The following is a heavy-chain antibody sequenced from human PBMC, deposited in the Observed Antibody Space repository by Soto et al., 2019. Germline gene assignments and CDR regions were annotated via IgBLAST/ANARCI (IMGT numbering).Heavy chain of an antibody. D-gene: IGHD3-9*01. CDR1: GFTFSSYE. Sequence: GSLRLSCAASGFTFSSYEMNWVRQAPGKGLEWVSYISSSGGTIYYADSVRGRFTISRDNAKNSLYLQMNSLRAEDTAVYYCARKGLAIFGYWGQGTLVTVSS. J-gene: IGHJ4*02. CDR3: ARKGLAIFGY. CDR2: ISSSGGTI. V-gene: IGHV3-48*03.